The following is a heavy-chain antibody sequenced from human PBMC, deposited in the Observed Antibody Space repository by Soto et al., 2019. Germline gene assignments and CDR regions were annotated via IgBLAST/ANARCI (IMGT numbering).Heavy chain of an antibody. V-gene: IGHV4-34*01. CDR1: SGSFSGYY. J-gene: IGHJ4*02. Sequence: LSLTCAVSSGSFSGYYWNWIRQPPGKGLEWIGEINHSGNTNYNPSLKSRVTISLDTSSNQFSLELTSVTAADTAVYYCARDIRGYSRAFDYWGQGTLVTVSS. CDR3: ARDIRGYSRAFDY. CDR2: INHSGNT. D-gene: IGHD5-18*01.